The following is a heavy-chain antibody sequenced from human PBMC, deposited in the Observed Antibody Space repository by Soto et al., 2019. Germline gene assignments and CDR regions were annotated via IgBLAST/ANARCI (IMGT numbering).Heavy chain of an antibody. CDR2: ISYDGSNK. CDR1: GFTFSSYG. CDR3: ARKCRGRPSVWGSPLDGMDV. V-gene: IGHV3-30*03. Sequence: QVQLVESGGGVVQPGRSLRLSCAASGFTFSSYGMHWVRQAPGKGLEWVAVISYDGSNKYYADSVKGRFTISRDNSKNTLYRRVSSRRAEDTAVYYCARKCRGRPSVWGSPLDGMDVWGQGTTVTVSS. D-gene: IGHD3-16*01. J-gene: IGHJ6*02.